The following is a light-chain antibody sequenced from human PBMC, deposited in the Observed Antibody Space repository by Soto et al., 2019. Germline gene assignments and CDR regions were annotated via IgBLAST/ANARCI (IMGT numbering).Light chain of an antibody. CDR3: QQYGYSTIT. J-gene: IGKJ5*01. CDR1: QSGSNNY. V-gene: IGKV3-20*01. CDR2: GAS. Sequence: FVLTQSPGTLSLYPGERATLSGRASQSGSNNYLAWYQQKPGQAPRILIYGASNRATGIPDRFSGTESGTDFNLTISRLETEDLAVYDCQQYGYSTITSGPWPRLEIK.